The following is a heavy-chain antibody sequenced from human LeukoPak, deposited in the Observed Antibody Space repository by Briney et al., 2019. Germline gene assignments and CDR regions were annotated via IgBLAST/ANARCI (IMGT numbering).Heavy chain of an antibody. CDR2: ISGSVGST. CDR1: GFPFSSYA. V-gene: IGHV3-23*01. Sequence: GGSLRLSCAASGFPFSSYAMTWVRQAPGKGLEWVSAISGSVGSTYYADSVKGRVTISRDNPKNTLYLQMNSVRAEETAVYYCARGMATTPSDYWGQGTLVTVSS. CDR3: ARGMATTPSDY. J-gene: IGHJ4*02. D-gene: IGHD5-24*01.